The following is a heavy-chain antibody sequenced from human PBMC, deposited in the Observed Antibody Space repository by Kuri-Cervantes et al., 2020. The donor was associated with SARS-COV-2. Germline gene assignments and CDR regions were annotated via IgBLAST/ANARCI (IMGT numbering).Heavy chain of an antibody. D-gene: IGHD3-10*01. CDR3: ARSTSSSGSYYEDY. CDR2: IYHSGST. Sequence: SETLSLTCTVSGYSISSGYYWGWIRQPPGKGLEWIGYIYHSGSTYYNPSLKSRVTISVDRSKNQFSLKLSSVTAADTAVYYCARSTSSSGSYYEDYWGQGTLVTVSS. J-gene: IGHJ4*02. V-gene: IGHV4-38-2*02. CDR1: GYSISSGYY.